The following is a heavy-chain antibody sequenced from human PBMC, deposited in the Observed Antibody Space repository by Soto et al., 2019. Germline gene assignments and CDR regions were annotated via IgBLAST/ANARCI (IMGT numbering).Heavy chain of an antibody. CDR1: GFTFSSYG. D-gene: IGHD5-18*01. CDR3: AKVPRGYSYGLFDL. Sequence: GGSLRLSCAASGFTFSSYGMHWVRQAPGKGLEWVAVISYDGSNKYYADSVKGRFTISRDNSKNTLYLQMNSLRAEDTAVYYCAKVPRGYSYGLFDLWGQGTLVTVSS. J-gene: IGHJ5*02. V-gene: IGHV3-30*18. CDR2: ISYDGSNK.